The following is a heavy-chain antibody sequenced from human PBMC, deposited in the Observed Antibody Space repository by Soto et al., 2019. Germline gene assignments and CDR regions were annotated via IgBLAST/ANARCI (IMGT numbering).Heavy chain of an antibody. J-gene: IGHJ6*03. CDR2: IYYSGST. Sequence: PSETLSLTCTVSGGSISSYYWIWIRQPPGKGLEWIGYIYYSGSTNYNPSLKSRVTISVDTSKNQFSLKLSSVTAADTAVYYCAREVTATVTLTSYYYYMDVWGKGTTVTVSS. D-gene: IGHD4-4*01. V-gene: IGHV4-59*01. CDR1: GGSISSYY. CDR3: AREVTATVTLTSYYYYMDV.